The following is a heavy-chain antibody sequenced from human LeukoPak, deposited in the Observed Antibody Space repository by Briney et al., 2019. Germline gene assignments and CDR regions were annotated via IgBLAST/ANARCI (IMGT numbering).Heavy chain of an antibody. D-gene: IGHD3-16*01. CDR2: IYYSGST. CDR3: ARETYYDYVWGRHAFDI. V-gene: IGHV4-59*06. CDR1: GGSISSYY. J-gene: IGHJ3*02. Sequence: SETLSLTRTVSGGSISSYYWSWIWPPPGKGLERIGYIYYSGSTYYNPPLKSRVTISVVTSKNQFSLKLSSVTAADTAVYYCARETYYDYVWGRHAFDIWGQGTMVTVSS.